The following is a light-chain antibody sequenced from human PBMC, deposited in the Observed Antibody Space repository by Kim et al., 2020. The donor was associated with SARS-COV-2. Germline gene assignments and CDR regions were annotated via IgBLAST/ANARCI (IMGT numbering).Light chain of an antibody. CDR2: ASS. V-gene: IGKV1-27*01. CDR1: QGITNS. Sequence: GDRVTITCRASQGITNSLAWYQQKPGKVPQLLIYASSALQSGVPSRFSGSGSGTDFTLTIRSLQPEDVATYYCQKYNSAPWTFGQGTKV. CDR3: QKYNSAPWT. J-gene: IGKJ1*01.